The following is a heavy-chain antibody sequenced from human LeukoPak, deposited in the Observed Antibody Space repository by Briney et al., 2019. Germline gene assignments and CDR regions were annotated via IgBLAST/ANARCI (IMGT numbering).Heavy chain of an antibody. J-gene: IGHJ4*02. Sequence: PGGSLRLSCAASGFTFSYYGMHWVRQAPGKGLDWVSGIWYDASYLYYADSVKGRFTISRDNSKNTMYLQMNNLRAEDTAVYYCAKIVQFTAATGTGLDYWGEGTLVTVSP. V-gene: IGHV3-33*06. D-gene: IGHD6-13*01. CDR2: IWYDASYL. CDR3: AKIVQFTAATGTGLDY. CDR1: GFTFSYYG.